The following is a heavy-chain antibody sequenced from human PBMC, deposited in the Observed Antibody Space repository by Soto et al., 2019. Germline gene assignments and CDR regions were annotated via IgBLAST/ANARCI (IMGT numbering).Heavy chain of an antibody. Sequence: QVQLVESGGGVVQPGRSLRLSCTASGFTLRNYAIHWVRQAPGKGLEWLAVISNDGRRQFYADSMEGRFTISRDAAKNMLFLQMNNLRSEDTAVYFCGREQNSGYYRTADYWGQGTLVTVSS. V-gene: IGHV3-30*14. CDR3: GREQNSGYYRTADY. CDR2: ISNDGRRQ. CDR1: GFTLRNYA. D-gene: IGHD3-22*01. J-gene: IGHJ4*02.